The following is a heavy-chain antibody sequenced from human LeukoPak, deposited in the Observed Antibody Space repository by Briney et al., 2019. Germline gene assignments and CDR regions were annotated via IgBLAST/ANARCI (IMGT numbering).Heavy chain of an antibody. D-gene: IGHD2-2*02. Sequence: GGSLRLSCAASGFTFRSYGMHWVRQAPGKGLEWVAFIRYDGNNKYYADSVKGRFTISRDNSKNTVYLQMNSLRAEDTAVYYCAKDRYCSSTSCYSPRSFDIWGQGTMVTVSS. J-gene: IGHJ3*02. V-gene: IGHV3-30*02. CDR1: GFTFRSYG. CDR3: AKDRYCSSTSCYSPRSFDI. CDR2: IRYDGNNK.